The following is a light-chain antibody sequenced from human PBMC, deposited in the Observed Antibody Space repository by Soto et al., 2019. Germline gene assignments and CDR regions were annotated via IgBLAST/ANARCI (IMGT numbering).Light chain of an antibody. Sequence: DIQMTQSPSSVSASVGDRVTITCRASQDISKWIAWYQQKPGRAPKLLIHTASTIQREVPSRFSVSGSGTDFTLTISSLQPEDFATYYCQEAYSFPVTFGLGTR. V-gene: IGKV1D-12*01. J-gene: IGKJ5*01. CDR3: QEAYSFPVT. CDR1: QDISKW. CDR2: TAS.